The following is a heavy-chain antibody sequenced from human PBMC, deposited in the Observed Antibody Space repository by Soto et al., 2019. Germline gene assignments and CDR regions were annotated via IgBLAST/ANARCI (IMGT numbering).Heavy chain of an antibody. CDR2: INAGNGNT. CDR3: ARERRLCGGDCYSPDAREDAFDI. D-gene: IGHD2-21*02. V-gene: IGHV1-3*01. J-gene: IGHJ3*02. Sequence: ASVKVSCKASGYAFTSYAMHWVRQAPGQRLEWMGWINAGNGNTKYSQKFQGRVTITRDKSTSTAYMELSSLRSEDTAVYYCARERRLCGGDCYSPDAREDAFDIWGQGTMVTVSS. CDR1: GYAFTSYA.